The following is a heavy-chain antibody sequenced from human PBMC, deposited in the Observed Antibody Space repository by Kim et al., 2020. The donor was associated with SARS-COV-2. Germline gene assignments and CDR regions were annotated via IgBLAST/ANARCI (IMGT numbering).Heavy chain of an antibody. CDR3: TRGSLYDYYYYYGMDV. V-gene: IGHV3-49*02. Sequence: SVKGRFTISRDDSKSIAYLQMNSLKTEDTAVYYCTRGSLYDYYYYYGMDVWGQGTTVTVSS. D-gene: IGHD3-16*01. J-gene: IGHJ6*02.